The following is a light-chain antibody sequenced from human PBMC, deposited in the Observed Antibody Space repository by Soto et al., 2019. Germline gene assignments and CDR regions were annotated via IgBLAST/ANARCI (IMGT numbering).Light chain of an antibody. CDR1: SNDIGGHNH. V-gene: IGLV2-23*02. J-gene: IGLJ3*02. CDR2: EVT. Sequence: QSALTQPASVSGSPGQSITISCTGTSNDIGGHNHVSWYQQHPGNSPKLIIYEVTERPSGVSNRFSASKSGTTASLTISGLKAEDEAVYYCCSYAGIIPWVCGGGTKLTVL. CDR3: CSYAGIIPWV.